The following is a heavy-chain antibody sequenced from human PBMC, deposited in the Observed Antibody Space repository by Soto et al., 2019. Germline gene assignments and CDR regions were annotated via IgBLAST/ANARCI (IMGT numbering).Heavy chain of an antibody. CDR1: GGSVRAPDW. CDR2: VHISGHS. D-gene: IGHD2-15*01. J-gene: IGHJ5*02. Sequence: SETLSLTCTLSGGSVRAPDWWNWVRQSPDKGLEWIAEVHISGHSNYNPSLRSRVSVSIDSSKNQFYLNLNSVTAADTAIYYCARVRQCCSANHCLFAPSGQGSQVTVSS. V-gene: IGHV4-4*02. CDR3: ARVRQCCSANHCLFAP.